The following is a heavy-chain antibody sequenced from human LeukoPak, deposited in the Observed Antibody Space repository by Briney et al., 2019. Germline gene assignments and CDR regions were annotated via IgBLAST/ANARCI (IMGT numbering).Heavy chain of an antibody. J-gene: IGHJ5*02. D-gene: IGHD3-22*01. Sequence: SETLSLTCTVSGGSISSSSYYWGWIRQPPGKGLEWIGSIYYSGSTYYNPSLKSRVTISVDTSKNQFSLKLSSVTAADTAVYYCARRYYDSSGYYTNWFDPWGQGTLVTVSS. V-gene: IGHV4-39*07. CDR3: ARRYYDSSGYYTNWFDP. CDR2: IYYSGST. CDR1: GGSISSSSYY.